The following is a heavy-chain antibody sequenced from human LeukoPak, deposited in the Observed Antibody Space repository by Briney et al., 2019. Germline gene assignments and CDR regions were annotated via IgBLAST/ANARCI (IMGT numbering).Heavy chain of an antibody. CDR1: GFTFSSYG. CDR3: AKDQGDSSGYYYEGFDY. J-gene: IGHJ4*02. D-gene: IGHD3-22*01. CDR2: IRYDGSNK. Sequence: GGSLRISCAASGFTFSSYGMHWVRQGPGQGLAWVAFIRYDGSNKYYADSVKGRFTISRDNSKNTLYLQMNSLRAEDTAVYYCAKDQGDSSGYYYEGFDYWGQGTLVTVSS. V-gene: IGHV3-30*02.